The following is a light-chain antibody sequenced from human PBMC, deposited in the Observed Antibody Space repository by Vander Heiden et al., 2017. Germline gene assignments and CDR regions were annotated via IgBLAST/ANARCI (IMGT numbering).Light chain of an antibody. CDR2: DAS. V-gene: IGKV1-33*01. CDR3: QQYDNHPIT. Sequence: DIQMTQSPSSLSASVGDRVTITCQASQDISNYLNWYQQKPGKAPKLLIYDASNLETGVPSRFSGSGSGTDFTFTISSLQPEDIATYYCQQYDNHPITFGQGTRLXIK. J-gene: IGKJ5*01. CDR1: QDISNY.